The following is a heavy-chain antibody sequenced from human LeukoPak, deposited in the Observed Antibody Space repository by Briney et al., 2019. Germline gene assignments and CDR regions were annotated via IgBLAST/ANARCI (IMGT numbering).Heavy chain of an antibody. CDR3: ATGPSYYYYGMDV. D-gene: IGHD1-1*01. Sequence: SETLSLTCAVYGGSFSGYYWSWIRQPPGKGLEWIGEINHSGSTNYNPSLKSRVTISVDTSKNQFSLKLSSVTAADTAVYYCATGPSYYYYGMDVWGQGTTVTVS. CDR1: GGSFSGYY. V-gene: IGHV4-34*01. CDR2: INHSGST. J-gene: IGHJ6*02.